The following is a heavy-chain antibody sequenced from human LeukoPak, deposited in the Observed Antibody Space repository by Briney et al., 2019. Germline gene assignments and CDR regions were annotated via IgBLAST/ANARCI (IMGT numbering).Heavy chain of an antibody. V-gene: IGHV3-30-3*01. D-gene: IGHD2-15*01. CDR1: GFTFSSYA. J-gene: IGHJ6*02. CDR2: ISYDGSNK. CDR3: ARDPHDIVVVVAATYYYYYGMDV. Sequence: GGSLRLSCAASGFTFSSYAMHWVRQALGKGLEWVAVISYDGSNKYYADSVKGRFTISRDNSKNTLYLQMNSLRAEDTAVYYCARDPHDIVVVVAATYYYYYGMDVWGQGTTVTVSS.